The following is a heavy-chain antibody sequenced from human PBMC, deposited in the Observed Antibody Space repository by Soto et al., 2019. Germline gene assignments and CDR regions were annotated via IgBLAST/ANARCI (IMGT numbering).Heavy chain of an antibody. CDR3: AKDFASGAYYYDSSGYYYDDY. Sequence: PGGSLRLSCAASGFTFSSYAMSWVRQAPGKGLEWVSAISGSGGSTYYADSVKGRFTISRDNSKNTLYLQMNSLRAEDTAVYYCAKDFASGAYYYDSSGYYYDDYWGQGTLVTVSS. CDR2: ISGSGGST. D-gene: IGHD3-22*01. V-gene: IGHV3-23*01. J-gene: IGHJ4*02. CDR1: GFTFSSYA.